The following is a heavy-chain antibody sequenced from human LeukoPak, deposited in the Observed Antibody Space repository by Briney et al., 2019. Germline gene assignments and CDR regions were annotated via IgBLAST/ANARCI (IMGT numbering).Heavy chain of an antibody. J-gene: IGHJ4*02. D-gene: IGHD7-27*01. CDR1: GFIFSSYE. V-gene: IGHV3-48*03. CDR2: ISSSGGSM. Sequence: GGSLRLSCAASGFIFSSYEMNWVRQAPGKGLEWLSYISSSGGSMYYADSVKGRFTISRDNAKNPLYLQMNSLRAEDTAVYYCARDLNWETYWGQGTLVSVSS. CDR3: ARDLNWETY.